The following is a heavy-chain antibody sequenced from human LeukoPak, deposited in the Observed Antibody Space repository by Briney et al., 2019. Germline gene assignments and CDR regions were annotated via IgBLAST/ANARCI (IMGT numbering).Heavy chain of an antibody. CDR3: ARESESSGWYDY. Sequence: GGSLRLSCAAPGFMVQDYAIHGVRQAPGKGLEWVSLISGDGGSTFYADSVKGRFTISRDNSKNSLYLQMNSLRSDDTALYYCARESESSGWYDYWGQGTLVTVSS. V-gene: IGHV3-43*02. CDR1: GFMVQDYA. D-gene: IGHD6-19*01. CDR2: ISGDGGST. J-gene: IGHJ4*02.